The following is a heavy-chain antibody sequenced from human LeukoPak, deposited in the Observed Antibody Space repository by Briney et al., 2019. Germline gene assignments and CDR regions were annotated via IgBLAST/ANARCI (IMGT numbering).Heavy chain of an antibody. CDR1: GFTFSDYY. Sequence: GGSLRLSCAASGFTFSDYYMSWIRQAPGKGLEWVSYISSSSSYTNYADSVRGRFTISRDNAKNTLYLQMNSLRAEDTAVYYCARDSEPLAAAGTDFDYWGQGTLVTVSS. CDR2: ISSSSSYT. CDR3: ARDSEPLAAAGTDFDY. D-gene: IGHD6-13*01. V-gene: IGHV3-11*06. J-gene: IGHJ4*02.